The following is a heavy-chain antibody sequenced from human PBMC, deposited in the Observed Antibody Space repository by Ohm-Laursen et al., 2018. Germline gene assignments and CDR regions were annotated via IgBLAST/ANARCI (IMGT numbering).Heavy chain of an antibody. CDR1: GFIFSNYW. D-gene: IGHD6-13*01. Sequence: SLRLSCSASGFIFSNYWMLWVRQAPGKGLVWVSRINSDGSSTTYADSVKGRFTISRDNAKNTLYLQLSRLKTEDTAVYYCARDPEDPYSSSWTNWLDPWGQGTLVTVSS. CDR3: ARDPEDPYSSSWTNWLDP. V-gene: IGHV3-74*01. J-gene: IGHJ5*02. CDR2: INSDGSST.